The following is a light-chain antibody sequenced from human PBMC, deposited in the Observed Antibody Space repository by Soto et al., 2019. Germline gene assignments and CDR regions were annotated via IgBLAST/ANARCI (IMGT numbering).Light chain of an antibody. CDR1: QSVGRNY. J-gene: IGKJ4*01. CDR3: QQYAASPLT. Sequence: EIVLTQSPDTLSLSPGERATLSCRASQSVGRNYLAWYQQKPGQAPRLLIYDASSRATGVPDRFGGSGSGTDFTLAINRLEPEDFAVYYCQQYAASPLTFGGGTKVQIK. V-gene: IGKV3-20*01. CDR2: DAS.